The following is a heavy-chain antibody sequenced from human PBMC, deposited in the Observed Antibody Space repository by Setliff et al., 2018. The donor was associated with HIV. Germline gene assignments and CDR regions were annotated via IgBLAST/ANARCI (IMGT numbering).Heavy chain of an antibody. D-gene: IGHD3-3*01. J-gene: IGHJ4*02. CDR2: IYTRGSV. V-gene: IGHV4-61*02. CDR1: GDFISSGNFH. Sequence: SETLSLTCTVSGDFISSGNFHWNWIRQPAGKGPEWIGLIYTRGSVSYNPSLMSRVTISLDTSKNHFSLKLSSVTAADTAVFYCARVPFTTGFDYWGQGTLVTVSS. CDR3: ARVPFTTGFDY.